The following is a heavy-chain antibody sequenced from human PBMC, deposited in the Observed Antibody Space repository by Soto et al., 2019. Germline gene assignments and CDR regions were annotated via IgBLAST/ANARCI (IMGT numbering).Heavy chain of an antibody. CDR1: GFSLSTSGVG. Sequence: QITLKESGPTLVKPTQTLTLTCTFSGFSLSTSGVGVGWIRQPPGKALEWLALIYWDDDERYSPSLKSRLTITKDTSKNQVVLTMTNMEPVDTATYYCAHYFYILVDDAFEIWGQGTMVTVSS. V-gene: IGHV2-5*02. CDR3: AHYFYILVDDAFEI. D-gene: IGHD2-8*02. CDR2: IYWDDDE. J-gene: IGHJ3*02.